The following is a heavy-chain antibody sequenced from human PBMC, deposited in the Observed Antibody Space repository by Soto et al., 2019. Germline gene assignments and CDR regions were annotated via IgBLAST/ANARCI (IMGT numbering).Heavy chain of an antibody. CDR2: LSYDGSNE. J-gene: IGHJ4*02. Sequence: GGSLRLTCAASGFTISNYAMHWVRQATDKGLEWLVLLSYDGSNEYYADSVKGRFTISRDNSKNTLYLQMNSLRAEDTAVYYCAKGYNRYYYDSSGYYGPFDYWGQGTLVTVSS. D-gene: IGHD3-22*01. V-gene: IGHV3-30*18. CDR1: GFTISNYA. CDR3: AKGYNRYYYDSSGYYGPFDY.